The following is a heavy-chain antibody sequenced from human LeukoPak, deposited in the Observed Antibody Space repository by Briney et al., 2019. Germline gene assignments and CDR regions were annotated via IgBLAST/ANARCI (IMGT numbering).Heavy chain of an antibody. D-gene: IGHD3-10*01. Sequence: SETLSLTCTVSGGSISSGDYYWSRIRQPPGKGLEWIGYIYYSGSTYYNPSLKGRVTISVDTSKNQFSLKLSSVTAADTAVYYCARGGGMVRGVTSVDYWGQGTLVTVSS. V-gene: IGHV4-30-4*01. J-gene: IGHJ4*02. CDR2: IYYSGST. CDR3: ARGGGMVRGVTSVDY. CDR1: GGSISSGDYY.